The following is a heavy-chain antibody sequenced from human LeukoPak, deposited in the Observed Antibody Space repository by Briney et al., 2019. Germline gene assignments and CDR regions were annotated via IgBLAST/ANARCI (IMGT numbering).Heavy chain of an antibody. Sequence: PSETLSLTCAVYGGSFSGYYWSWIRQPPGKGLEWIGEINHSGSTNYNPSLKSRVTISVDTSKNQFSLKLSSVTAADTAVYYCARLTIRGAPSHYYYYYMDVWGKGTTVTISS. V-gene: IGHV4-34*01. J-gene: IGHJ6*03. CDR2: INHSGST. CDR3: ARLTIRGAPSHYYYYYMDV. D-gene: IGHD3-16*01. CDR1: GGSFSGYY.